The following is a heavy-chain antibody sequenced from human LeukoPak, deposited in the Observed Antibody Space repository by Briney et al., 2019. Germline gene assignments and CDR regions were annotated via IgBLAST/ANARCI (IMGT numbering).Heavy chain of an antibody. V-gene: IGHV1-3*01. Sequence: GASVKVSCKASGYTFTSYAMHWVRQAPGQRLEWMGWINAGNGNTKYSQKFQGRVTITRDTSASTAYMELSSLRSEDTAVYYCARDIGLEGDYYDSSGYYYGGFDIWGQGTMVTVSS. J-gene: IGHJ3*02. CDR2: INAGNGNT. CDR1: GYTFTSYA. CDR3: ARDIGLEGDYYDSSGYYYGGFDI. D-gene: IGHD3-22*01.